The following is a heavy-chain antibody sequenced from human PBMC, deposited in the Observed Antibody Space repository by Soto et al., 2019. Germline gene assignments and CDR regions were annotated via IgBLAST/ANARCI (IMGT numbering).Heavy chain of an antibody. CDR1: GFTFSGYS. CDR2: ISSAGTTI. D-gene: IGHD2-8*01. J-gene: IGHJ6*02. V-gene: IGHV3-48*02. CDR3: ARDFDCADGVCYTGYYYYGIDV. Sequence: GSLRLSCVVSGFTFSGYSMNWVRQTPGKGLEWLSYISSAGTTISYADSVKGRFTISRDNAKNSLYLQMNSLRDEDTAVYYCARDFDCADGVCYTGYYYYGIDVWGQGTTVTVSS.